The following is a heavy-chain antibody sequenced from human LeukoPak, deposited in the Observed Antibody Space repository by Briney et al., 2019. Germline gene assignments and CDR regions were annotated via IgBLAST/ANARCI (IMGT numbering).Heavy chain of an antibody. J-gene: IGHJ4*02. D-gene: IGHD2-21*02. CDR3: ARDVIGGDTLDS. CDR1: GFTFSSCW. V-gene: IGHV3-7*01. CDR2: IVEDGSQK. Sequence: QTGGSLRLSCAASGFTFSSCWMTWVRQAPGKGLEWVASIVEDGSQKYYVDSVKGRFTISRDNAKNSLYLQMNSLEAEDTAVYYCARDVIGGDTLDSWGQGTLVTVSS.